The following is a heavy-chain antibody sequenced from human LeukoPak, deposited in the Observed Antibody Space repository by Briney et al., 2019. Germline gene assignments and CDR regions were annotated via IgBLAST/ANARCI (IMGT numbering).Heavy chain of an antibody. CDR2: ISYDGSNK. CDR1: GFTFSSYG. J-gene: IGHJ4*02. CDR3: ANQYSSGWTPLGY. Sequence: PGRSLRLSCAASGFTFSSYGMHWVRQAPGKALEWVAVISYDGSNKYYADSVKGRFTISRDNSKNTLYLQMNSLRAEDTAVYYCANQYSSGWTPLGYWGQGTLVTVSS. D-gene: IGHD6-19*01. V-gene: IGHV3-30*18.